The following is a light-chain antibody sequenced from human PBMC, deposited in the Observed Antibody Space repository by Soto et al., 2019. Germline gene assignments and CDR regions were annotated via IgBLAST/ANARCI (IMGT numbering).Light chain of an antibody. CDR3: QQYNNWPPWT. Sequence: EIVMTQSPAILSVSPGERATLSCRASQSISSYLAWYQQKPGQAPRLLIYGASTRATGISARFSGSGSGTEFTLTISSLQSEDIAIYFCQQYNNWPPWTFGQGTKVEIK. CDR1: QSISSY. CDR2: GAS. V-gene: IGKV3-15*01. J-gene: IGKJ1*01.